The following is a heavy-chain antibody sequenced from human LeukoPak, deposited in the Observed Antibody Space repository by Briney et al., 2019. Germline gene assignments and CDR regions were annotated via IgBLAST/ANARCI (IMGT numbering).Heavy chain of an antibody. CDR2: IKQEGSAR. CDR3: ARDPGIAAAGTVGYFDS. Sequence: GGSLRLSCVASGFSFSSYWMSWVRQTPGKGLEWVANIKQEGSARYYVDSVTGRFTISRDNAMNSLYLQMNSLRVEDTTVYYCARDPGIAAAGTVGYFDSWGQGILVTVSS. J-gene: IGHJ4*02. D-gene: IGHD6-13*01. V-gene: IGHV3-7*01. CDR1: GFSFSSYW.